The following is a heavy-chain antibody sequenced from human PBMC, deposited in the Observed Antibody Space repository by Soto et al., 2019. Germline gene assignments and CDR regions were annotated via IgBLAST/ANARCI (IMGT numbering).Heavy chain of an antibody. CDR2: LYWDGDK. J-gene: IGHJ3*02. V-gene: IGHV2-5*02. D-gene: IGHD6-6*01. Sequence: QITLKESGPTLVKPTQTLTLTCSVSGFSLDTPGVGVGWFRQPPGKALEWLAHLYWDGDKRNSPSLKNKLNTTKDTSKNQVVLTMTNMDPVDTATYYGAHRRLGFSSAFDIWGQGTMVSVSS. CDR1: GFSLDTPGVG. CDR3: AHRRLGFSSAFDI.